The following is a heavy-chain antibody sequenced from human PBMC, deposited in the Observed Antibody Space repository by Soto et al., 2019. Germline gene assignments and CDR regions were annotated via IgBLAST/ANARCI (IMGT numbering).Heavy chain of an antibody. Sequence: SETLYLTRAFYGGSFSGYYWRWIRQPPGKGLGWIGEINHSGRTNYNPALKSRVTISVDTAKNQFSLKLSCVTAADTAVYHCARFGGWSSASCQYYFYYCMARWGQGATVTVSS. CDR2: INHSGRT. CDR1: GGSFSGYY. J-gene: IGHJ6*02. CDR3: ARFGGWSSASCQYYFYYCMAR. D-gene: IGHD2-2*01. V-gene: IGHV4-34*01.